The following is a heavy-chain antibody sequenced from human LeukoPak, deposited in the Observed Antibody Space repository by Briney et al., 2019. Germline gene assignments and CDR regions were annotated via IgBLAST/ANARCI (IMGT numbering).Heavy chain of an antibody. J-gene: IGHJ4*02. Sequence: SVKVSCTASGGTFSSYAISWVRQAPGQGLEWMGRIIPILGIANYAQKFQGRVTITADKSTCTAYMELSSLRSEDTAVYYCASRTSSGSYGSPDYWGQGTLITVSS. CDR1: GGTFSSYA. CDR3: ASRTSSGSYGSPDY. V-gene: IGHV1-69*04. CDR2: IIPILGIA. D-gene: IGHD1-26*01.